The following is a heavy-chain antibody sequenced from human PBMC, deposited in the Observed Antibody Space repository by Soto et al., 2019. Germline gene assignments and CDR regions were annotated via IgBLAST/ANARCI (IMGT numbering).Heavy chain of an antibody. D-gene: IGHD6-19*01. J-gene: IGHJ4*02. CDR2: TYYRSNWRH. Sequence: SQTLSLTCAISGDSVSSNTAAGSWIRSSPSRGLEWLGRTYYRSNWRHDYAVSVKSRITVNPDTSKNHFSLQLNSVTPDDTAVYYCARGVAGSGFDLWGQGTLVTVSS. CDR1: GDSVSSNTAA. CDR3: ARGVAGSGFDL. V-gene: IGHV6-1*01.